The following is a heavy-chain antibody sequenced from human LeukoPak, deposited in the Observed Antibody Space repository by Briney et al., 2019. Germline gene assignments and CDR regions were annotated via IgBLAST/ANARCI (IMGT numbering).Heavy chain of an antibody. CDR2: ISRSSRTI. CDR1: GFTFSDYS. CDR3: ARLAGIPMVRGDLYYFDY. Sequence: PGGSLRLSCAASGFTFSDYSMNWVRQAPGKGLEWVSYISRSSRTIDYADSVKGRFTTSRDNAKNSLYLQMNSLRAEDTAVYYCARLAGIPMVRGDLYYFDYWGQGTLVTVSS. D-gene: IGHD3-10*01. J-gene: IGHJ4*02. V-gene: IGHV3-48*04.